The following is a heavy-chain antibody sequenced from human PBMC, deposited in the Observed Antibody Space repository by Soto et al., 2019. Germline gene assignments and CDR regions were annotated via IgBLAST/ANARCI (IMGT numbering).Heavy chain of an antibody. D-gene: IGHD3-9*01. CDR2: IFYFGST. Sequence: QVQLQESGPGLVKPSETLSLTCTVSGGSISSYYWSWIRQTPGKGLEWIGYIFYFGSTNYNPSLKSRVTLSIDTSKKQLSLKLSSVTAADTAVYYCARHSPDFDWLSQFDYWGQGTLVTVSS. J-gene: IGHJ4*02. V-gene: IGHV4-59*08. CDR3: ARHSPDFDWLSQFDY. CDR1: GGSISSYY.